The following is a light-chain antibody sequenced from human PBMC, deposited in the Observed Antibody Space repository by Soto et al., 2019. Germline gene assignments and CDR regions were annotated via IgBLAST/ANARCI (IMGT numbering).Light chain of an antibody. CDR2: EVI. CDR1: SSDVGGYNY. CDR3: CSYTSSDTPLV. V-gene: IGLV2-14*01. J-gene: IGLJ3*02. Sequence: QSVLTQPASVSGSPGQSITISCTGSSSDVGGYNYVSWYQQHPGKAPKLMIYEVINRPSGVSSRFSGAKSGNTASLTIAGLEVEDEADYHCCSYTSSDTPLVFGGGTKLTVL.